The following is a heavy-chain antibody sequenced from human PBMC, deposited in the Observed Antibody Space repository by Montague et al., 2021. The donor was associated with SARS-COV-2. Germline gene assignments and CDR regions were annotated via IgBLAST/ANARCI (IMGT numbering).Heavy chain of an antibody. V-gene: IGHV4-59*01. D-gene: IGHD1-14*01. J-gene: IGHJ4*02. Sequence: SETLSLTCTVSNGSINNYYCGWIRQPPGKGLEWIGHIYNSGTTNYNPSLRSRVTISMDTSRNQFSLKLTSVTTADTAVYYCARDDDPDRPAYLDYWGQGTLVTVSS. CDR1: NGSINNYY. CDR2: IYNSGTT. CDR3: ARDDDPDRPAYLDY.